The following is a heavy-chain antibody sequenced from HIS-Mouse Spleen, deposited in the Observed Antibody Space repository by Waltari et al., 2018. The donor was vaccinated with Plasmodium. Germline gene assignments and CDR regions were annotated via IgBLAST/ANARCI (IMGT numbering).Heavy chain of an antibody. J-gene: IGHJ4*02. D-gene: IGHD5-18*01. V-gene: IGHV4-59*08. CDR3: ARLRYSYGYFDY. CDR2: IYYSGST. Sequence: QVQLQESGPGLVKPSETLSLTCTVSGGSISRYYWSWIRQPPGKGLEWIGYIYYSGSTNSNPSLKGRVTISVDTSKNQFSLKRSSVTAADTAVYYCARLRYSYGYFDYWGQGTLVTVSS. CDR1: GGSISRYY.